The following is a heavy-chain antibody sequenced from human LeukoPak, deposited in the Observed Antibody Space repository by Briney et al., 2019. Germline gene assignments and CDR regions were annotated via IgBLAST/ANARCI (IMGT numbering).Heavy chain of an antibody. V-gene: IGHV4-31*03. CDR2: IYYSGIT. J-gene: IGHJ4*02. CDR1: GGSISSSAYY. CDR3: ARDGDCSSDSCYFDY. Sequence: SETLSLTCTVSGGSISSSAYYWSWIRQHPGKGLEWIGYIYYSGITYYNPSLKSRVTISVDTSKNQFSLNLSSVTAADTAVYYCARDGDCSSDSCYFDYWDQGILVTVSS. D-gene: IGHD2-2*01.